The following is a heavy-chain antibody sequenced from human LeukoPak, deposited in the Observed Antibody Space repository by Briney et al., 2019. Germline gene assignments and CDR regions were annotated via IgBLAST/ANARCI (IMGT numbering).Heavy chain of an antibody. J-gene: IGHJ5*02. CDR1: GGSISSGGYS. V-gene: IGHV4-30-2*01. CDR3: ASQQLDNWFDP. D-gene: IGHD6-13*01. CDR2: IYHSGST. Sequence: SETLSLTCAVSGGSISSGGYSWSWIRQPPGKGLEWIGYIYHSGSTYYNPSLKSRVTISVDRSKNQFSLKLSSVTAADTAVYYCASQQLDNWFDPWGQGTLVTVSS.